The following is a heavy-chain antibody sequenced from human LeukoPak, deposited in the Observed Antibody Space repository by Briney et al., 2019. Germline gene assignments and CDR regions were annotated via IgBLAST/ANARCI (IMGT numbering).Heavy chain of an antibody. J-gene: IGHJ4*02. CDR1: GFTSSNYE. CDR3: AKDNRWGRGYYSHDY. CDR2: ISSSGSTI. V-gene: IGHV3-48*03. Sequence: PGGSLRLSCAASGFTSSNYEMNWVRQAPGKGLEWVSYISSSGSTIYADSVKGRFTISRDNAKNSLYLQMNSLRAEDTAVYYCAKDNRWGRGYYSHDYWGQGTLVTVSS. D-gene: IGHD3-22*01.